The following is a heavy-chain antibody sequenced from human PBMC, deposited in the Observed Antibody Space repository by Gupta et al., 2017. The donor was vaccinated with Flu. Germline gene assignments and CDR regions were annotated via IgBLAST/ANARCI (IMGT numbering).Heavy chain of an antibody. CDR2: ISGDSKYI. J-gene: IGHJ6*02. D-gene: IGHD3-16*01. Sequence: QLVQSGGGLVKPGGSLRLSCAASGFNFNSQRLTWVRQAPGKGLEWVSSISGDSKYIYYADSVKGRFTRSRDNAKTSLYLEINSRGVDDTAVYFCARENSRQGDYYGMDVWGQGTAVIVSS. CDR3: ARENSRQGDYYGMDV. V-gene: IGHV3-21*01. CDR1: GFNFNSQR.